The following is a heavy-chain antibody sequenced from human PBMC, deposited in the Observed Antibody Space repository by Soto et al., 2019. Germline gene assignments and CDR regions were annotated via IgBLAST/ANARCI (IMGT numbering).Heavy chain of an antibody. Sequence: QLQLQESGPGLVKPSETLSLTCTVSGGSISSSSYYWGWIRQPPGKGLEWIGSIYYSGSTYYNPSLKSRVTISVDTSKNQFSLKLSSVTAADTAVYYCARNRVPAAGPTFGYWGQGTLVTVSS. CDR1: GGSISSSSYY. CDR3: ARNRVPAAGPTFGY. V-gene: IGHV4-39*01. D-gene: IGHD6-13*01. J-gene: IGHJ4*02. CDR2: IYYSGST.